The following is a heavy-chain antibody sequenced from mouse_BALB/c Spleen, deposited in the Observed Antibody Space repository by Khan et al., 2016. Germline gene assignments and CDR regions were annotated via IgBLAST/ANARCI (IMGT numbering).Heavy chain of an antibody. D-gene: IGHD1-1*01. CDR1: GFTFTDYY. CDR3: ARHYYGSDY. Sequence: EVELVESGGGLVQPGGSLRLSCATSGFTFTDYYMSWVRQPPGKALEWLGFIRNKANGYTTEYSASVKGRFTTSRDTSQSILYLQMHTLRAEDSATYYCARHYYGSDYWGQGTSVTVSS. CDR2: IRNKANGYTT. J-gene: IGHJ4*01. V-gene: IGHV7-3*02.